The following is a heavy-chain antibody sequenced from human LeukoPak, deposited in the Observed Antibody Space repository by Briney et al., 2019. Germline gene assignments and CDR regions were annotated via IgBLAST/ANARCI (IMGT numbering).Heavy chain of an antibody. CDR2: INSDGSST. V-gene: IGHV3-74*01. Sequence: GGSLRLSCAASGFTFSSYWMHWVRQAPGKGLVWVSRINSDGSSTSYADSVKGRHTISRDNAKNTLYLQMNSLRAEDTAVYYCAAPYGGNWYFDLWGRGTLVTVSS. CDR3: AAPYGGNWYFDL. CDR1: GFTFSSYW. D-gene: IGHD4-23*01. J-gene: IGHJ2*01.